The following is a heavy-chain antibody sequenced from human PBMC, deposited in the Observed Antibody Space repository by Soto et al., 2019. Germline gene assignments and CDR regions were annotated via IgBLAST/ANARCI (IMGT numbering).Heavy chain of an antibody. CDR1: GFTFSSYA. D-gene: IGHD2-2*01. V-gene: IGHV3-23*01. J-gene: IGHJ6*02. CDR3: AKDHLRGRHIVVGATGIIRGGMDV. Sequence: GGSLRLSCAASGFTFSSYAMSWVRQAPGKGLEWVSAISGSGGSTYYADSVKGRFTISRDNSKNTLYLQMNSLRAEDKAVYYCAKDHLRGRHIVVGATGIIRGGMDVWGQGTTVTVSS. CDR2: ISGSGGST.